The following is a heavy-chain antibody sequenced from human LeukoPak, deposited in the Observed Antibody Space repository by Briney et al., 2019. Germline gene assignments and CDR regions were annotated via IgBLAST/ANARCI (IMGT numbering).Heavy chain of an antibody. V-gene: IGHV4-59*11. Sequence: SETLSLTCTVSGGSISSHYWSWIRQPPGKGLEWIGYIYYSGSTNYNPSLKSRVTISVDTSKNQFSLKLSSVTAADTAVYYCARRDSVHGYSYVPAAFDIWGQGTMVTVSS. D-gene: IGHD5-18*01. CDR1: GGSISSHY. J-gene: IGHJ3*02. CDR2: IYYSGST. CDR3: ARRDSVHGYSYVPAAFDI.